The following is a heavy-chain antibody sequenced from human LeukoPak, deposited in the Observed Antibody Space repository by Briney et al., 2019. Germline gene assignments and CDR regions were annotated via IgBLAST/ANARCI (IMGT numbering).Heavy chain of an antibody. CDR3: ARDRMQRFDP. J-gene: IGHJ5*02. Sequence: GRSLRLSCAASGSTFSSYGMHWVRQAPGKGLEWVAVIWYDGSNKYYADSVKGRFTISRDNSKNTLYLQMNSLRAENTAVYNCARDRMQRFDPWGQGTLVTVSS. CDR1: GSTFSSYG. CDR2: IWYDGSNK. D-gene: IGHD2-15*01. V-gene: IGHV3-33*01.